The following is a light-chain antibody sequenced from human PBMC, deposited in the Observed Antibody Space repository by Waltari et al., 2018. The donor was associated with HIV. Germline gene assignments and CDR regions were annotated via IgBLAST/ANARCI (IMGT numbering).Light chain of an antibody. Sequence: DIQMTQSPSTLSASVGARVTITCRASQSVSSSLAWYQQKLGEAPKLLVYRASTLQSGVPSRFSGTGSGTEFTLTISSLQPDDFATYFCQQYSTYSRTFGQGTKVE. CDR1: QSVSSS. CDR2: RAS. J-gene: IGKJ2*01. V-gene: IGKV1-5*03. CDR3: QQYSTYSRT.